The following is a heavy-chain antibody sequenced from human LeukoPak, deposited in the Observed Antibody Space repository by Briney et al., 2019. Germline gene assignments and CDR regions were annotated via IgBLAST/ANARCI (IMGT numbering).Heavy chain of an antibody. CDR3: ASDYGGNSDY. Sequence: GGSLRLSCAASGFTFSSYWIHWVRQAPGKGLVWVSRINTDGSYTSCADFVKGRFTISRDNAKNTLYLQMNSLRAEDTAVYYCASDYGGNSDYWGQGTLVTVSS. D-gene: IGHD4-23*01. V-gene: IGHV3-74*01. J-gene: IGHJ4*02. CDR2: INTDGSYT. CDR1: GFTFSSYW.